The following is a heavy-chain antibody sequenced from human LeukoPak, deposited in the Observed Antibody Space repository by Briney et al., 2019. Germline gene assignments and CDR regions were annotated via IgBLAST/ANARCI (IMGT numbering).Heavy chain of an antibody. D-gene: IGHD3-22*01. CDR2: IIPILGIA. Sequence: AASVKVSCKASGGTFSSYAISWVRQAPGQGLEWMGRIIPILGIANYAQKFQGRVTITADKSTSTAYMELSSLRSEDTAVYYCAGYYYDSSGSYYYGMDVWGQGTTVTVSS. J-gene: IGHJ6*02. CDR1: GGTFSSYA. CDR3: AGYYYDSSGSYYYGMDV. V-gene: IGHV1-69*04.